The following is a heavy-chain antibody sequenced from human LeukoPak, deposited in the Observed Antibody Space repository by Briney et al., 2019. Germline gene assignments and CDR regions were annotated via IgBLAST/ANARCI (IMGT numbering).Heavy chain of an antibody. J-gene: IGHJ4*02. CDR3: PRHVRSVYYYVGY. Sequence: SQTLSLTCTVSGGSISSYYWSWIRQPPGKGMEWIGYIYYSGSTNYSPSLKSRATLSIETLKNQFSLKLRSLTAAAPAGIFCPRHVRSVYYYVGYGGQGTLATVS. V-gene: IGHV4-59*08. CDR2: IYYSGST. D-gene: IGHD3-22*01. CDR1: GGSISSYY.